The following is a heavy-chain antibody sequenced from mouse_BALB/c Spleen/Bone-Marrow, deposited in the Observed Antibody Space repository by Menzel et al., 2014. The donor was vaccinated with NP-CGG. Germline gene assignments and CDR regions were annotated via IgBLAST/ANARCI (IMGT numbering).Heavy chain of an antibody. Sequence: VQLQQSGPELVKPGASVKISCKASGYSFTGYFMNWVKQSHGKSLEWIGRINPYNGETFYNQKLKGKATLTADKSSSTAHMEFFSLTAEDSAVYYCGRGCKKYGNYIGYWGQGTTLTVSA. CDR2: INPYNGET. CDR3: GRGCKKYGNYIGY. CDR1: GYSFTGYF. J-gene: IGHJ2*01. V-gene: IGHV1-37*01. D-gene: IGHD2-10*02.